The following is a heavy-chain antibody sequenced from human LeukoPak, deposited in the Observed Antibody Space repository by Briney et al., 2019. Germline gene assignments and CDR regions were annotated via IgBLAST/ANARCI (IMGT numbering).Heavy chain of an antibody. V-gene: IGHV4-39*01. CDR2: IYYTGST. CDR1: GGSISSYY. D-gene: IGHD5-18*01. CDR3: ARGLPYYSYGLNY. Sequence: SETLSLTCTVSGGSISSYYWGWIRQPPGKGLEWIGSIYYTGSTYYNPSLKSRVTVSVDTSKNQFALNLRSVTAADTAVYYCARGLPYYSYGLNYWGQGTLVTVSS. J-gene: IGHJ4*02.